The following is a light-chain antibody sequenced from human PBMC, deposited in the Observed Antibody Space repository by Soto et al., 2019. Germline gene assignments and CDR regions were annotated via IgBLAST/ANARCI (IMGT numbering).Light chain of an antibody. J-gene: IGKJ4*01. CDR1: QSVSSY. CDR2: DAS. CDR3: QHRSNWPLT. V-gene: IGKV3-11*01. Sequence: EIVLTQSPATLSLSPGERATLSCRASQSVSSYLAWYQQKPGQAPRLLIYDASNRATGIPARFSGSGSGTDFTLTIGSLEPEDFAVYYCQHRSNWPLTFGGGIKVDIK.